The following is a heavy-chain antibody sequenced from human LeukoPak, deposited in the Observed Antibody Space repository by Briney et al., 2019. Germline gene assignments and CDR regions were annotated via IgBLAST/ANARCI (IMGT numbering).Heavy chain of an antibody. J-gene: IGHJ2*01. CDR1: GFTFSGCG. D-gene: IGHD4-17*01. CDR3: AKAIGGDYGYFDL. V-gene: IGHV3-30*02. Sequence: GGSLRLSCAASGFTFSGCGMHWVRQAPGKGLEWVAFIWYDGRDKYYADSVKGRFTISRDNSKNTLYLQMNSLRAEDTAMYYCAKAIGGDYGYFDLWGRGTLVTVSS. CDR2: IWYDGRDK.